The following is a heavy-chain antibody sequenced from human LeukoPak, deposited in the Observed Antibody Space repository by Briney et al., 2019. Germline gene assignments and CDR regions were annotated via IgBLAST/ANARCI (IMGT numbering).Heavy chain of an antibody. J-gene: IGHJ5*02. Sequence: SETLSLTCTVSGASISSSYYWSWIRQPPGKGLEWIGFIYYGGSTNYNPSLKSRVTISVDTSKNQVSLKLSSVTAADTAVYYCASGSGGFDPWGQGTLVTVSS. V-gene: IGHV4-61*01. D-gene: IGHD3-10*01. CDR3: ASGSGGFDP. CDR2: IYYGGST. CDR1: GASISSSYY.